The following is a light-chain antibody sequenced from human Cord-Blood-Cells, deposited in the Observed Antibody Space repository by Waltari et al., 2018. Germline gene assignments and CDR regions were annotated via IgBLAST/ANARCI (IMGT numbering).Light chain of an antibody. J-gene: IGLJ1*01. Sequence: QSALTQPRSVSGSPGQSVTISCTGTSSDVGGYNYVSWYQQHPGKAPKLMIYDVSKRPSGVPERFSGSKAGNTAALTISGLQAEDEADYYCCAYAGSYVFGTGTKVTVL. V-gene: IGLV2-11*01. CDR1: SSDVGGYNY. CDR2: DVS. CDR3: CAYAGSYV.